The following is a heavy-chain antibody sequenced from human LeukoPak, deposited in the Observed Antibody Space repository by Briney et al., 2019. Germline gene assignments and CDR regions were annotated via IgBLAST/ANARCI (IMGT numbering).Heavy chain of an antibody. D-gene: IGHD3-3*01. V-gene: IGHV3-11*01. CDR1: GFTFSDYY. CDR2: ISSSGSTI. J-gene: IGHJ6*02. CDR3: TRVLRFGITIFGVIAAYGMDV. Sequence: GGSLRLSCAPSGFTFSDYYMSWIRQAPGKGLEWVSYISSSGSTIYYADSVKGRFTISRDNAKDSLYLQMNSLRAEDTAVYYCTRVLRFGITIFGVIAAYGMDVWGQGTTVTVSS.